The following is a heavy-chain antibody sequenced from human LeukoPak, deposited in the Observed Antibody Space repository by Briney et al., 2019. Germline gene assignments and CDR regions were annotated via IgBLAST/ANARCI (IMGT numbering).Heavy chain of an antibody. CDR1: GGSIRSYY. D-gene: IGHD3-22*01. CDR2: IYYRGTT. CDR3: ARQVDYDSSGYSDYFDS. Sequence: PSETLSLTCTVSGGSIRSYYWSWIRRPPGKGLEWIGYIYYRGTTNYNPSLQSRVTISVDTSKDQLSLKLTSVTAADTAMYYCARQVDYDSSGYSDYFDSWGQGTLVTVSS. J-gene: IGHJ4*02. V-gene: IGHV4-59*01.